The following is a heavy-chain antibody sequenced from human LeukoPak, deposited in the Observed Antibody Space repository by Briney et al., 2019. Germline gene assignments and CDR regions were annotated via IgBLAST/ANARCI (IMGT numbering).Heavy chain of an antibody. CDR3: ARGTNLGPSYDDFDI. D-gene: IGHD7-27*01. CDR1: GGSISSGDYY. J-gene: IGHJ3*02. V-gene: IGHV4-61*02. CDR2: IYTSGST. Sequence: PSETLSLTCTVSGGSISSGDYYWSWIRQPPGKGLEWIGRIYTSGSTNYNPSLKSRVTMSVDTSKNQFSLKLSSVTAADTAVYYCARGTNLGPSYDDFDIWGQGTMVTVAS.